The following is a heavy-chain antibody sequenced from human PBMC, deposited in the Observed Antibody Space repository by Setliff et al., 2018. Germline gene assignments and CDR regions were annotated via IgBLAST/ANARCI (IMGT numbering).Heavy chain of an antibody. CDR1: GFSISSGYY. D-gene: IGHD3-10*01. V-gene: IGHV4-38-2*01. Sequence: SETLSLTCAVSGFSISSGYYWGWIRQPPGKGLEWIGEINHRGSTNYNPSLNSRVTISVDKSTNQFSLKLNSVTAADTAVYYCVRVGGSGTQPLYYYYYYMDVWGKGTTVTVSS. CDR2: INHRGST. CDR3: VRVGGSGTQPLYYYYYYMDV. J-gene: IGHJ6*03.